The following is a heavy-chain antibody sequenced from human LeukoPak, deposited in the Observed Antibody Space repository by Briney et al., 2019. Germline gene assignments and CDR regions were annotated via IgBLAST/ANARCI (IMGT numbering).Heavy chain of an antibody. Sequence: GESRKISCKGSGYSFTSYWISWVRQMPGKGLEWMGRIDPSDSYTNYSPSFQGHVTISADKSIRTAYLQWSSLKASDTAMYYCARLVVRGVIEDYYGMDVWGKGTTVTVSS. D-gene: IGHD3-10*01. CDR1: GYSFTSYW. CDR3: ARLVVRGVIEDYYGMDV. V-gene: IGHV5-10-1*01. J-gene: IGHJ6*04. CDR2: IDPSDSYT.